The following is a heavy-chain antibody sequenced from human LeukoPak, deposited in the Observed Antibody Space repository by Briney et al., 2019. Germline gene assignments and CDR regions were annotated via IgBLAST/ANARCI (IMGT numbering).Heavy chain of an antibody. CDR2: INEDGNKK. D-gene: IGHD1-14*01. CDR3: ARIDSRRTFDI. CDR1: GFTFRNYW. J-gene: IGHJ3*02. V-gene: IGHV3-7*01. Sequence: GGSLRLSCAVSGFTFRNYWMSWVRQAPGKGLEWVANINEDGNKKYYADSVKGRFTISRDNAKNSLSLQMNNLRFEGTADYYCARIDSRRTFDIWGQGTMVTVSS.